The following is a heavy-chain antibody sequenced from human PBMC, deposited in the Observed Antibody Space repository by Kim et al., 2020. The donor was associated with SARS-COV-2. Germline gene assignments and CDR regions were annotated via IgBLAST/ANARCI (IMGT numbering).Heavy chain of an antibody. V-gene: IGHV3-9*01. Sequence: VKGRFTISRDNAKNALYLQMNSLRAEDTALYYCAKGGYCSGGSCDNWFDPWGQGTLVTVSS. CDR3: AKGGYCSGGSCDNWFDP. D-gene: IGHD2-15*01. J-gene: IGHJ5*02.